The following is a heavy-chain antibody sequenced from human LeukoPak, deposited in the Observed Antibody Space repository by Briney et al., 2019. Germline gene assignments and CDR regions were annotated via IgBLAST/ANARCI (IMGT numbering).Heavy chain of an antibody. CDR1: GFTFNAYS. CDR2: ISYDGNIK. J-gene: IGHJ4*02. Sequence: PGRSLRLSCAASGFTFNAYSMHWVRQAPGEGLDWVAIISYDGNIKYYADSVKGRFTISRDNSKNTLYLQMNSLRTEDTAVYYCARDEIWGSYRYAGYWGQGTLVTVSS. CDR3: ARDEIWGSYRYAGY. D-gene: IGHD3-16*02. V-gene: IGHV3-30*14.